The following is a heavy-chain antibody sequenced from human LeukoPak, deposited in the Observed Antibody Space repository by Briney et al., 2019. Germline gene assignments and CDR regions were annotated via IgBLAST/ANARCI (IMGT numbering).Heavy chain of an antibody. V-gene: IGHV3-21*01. Sequence: GSLRLSCAASGFTFSSYSMNWVRQAPGKGLDWVSSISGSSSYLYYADSVKGRFTISRDNAKNSLYLQMNSLRAEDTAVYYCASYCGGDCYRDAFDIWGQGTMVTVSS. CDR1: GFTFSSYS. CDR3: ASYCGGDCYRDAFDI. CDR2: ISGSSSYL. D-gene: IGHD2-21*02. J-gene: IGHJ3*02.